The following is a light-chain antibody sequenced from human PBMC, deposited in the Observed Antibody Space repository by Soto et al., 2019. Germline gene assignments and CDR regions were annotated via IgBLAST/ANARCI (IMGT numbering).Light chain of an antibody. Sequence: ENVLTQSPGTLSLSPGERVTLSCRASQDIRSHLAWYQQKPGQAPRLLIFDASSRATGIPDRFSGSGSGTDVTLSISRLEPEDFAVYYCQQYGTSPRTFGQGTRLEIK. CDR3: QQYGTSPRT. CDR2: DAS. CDR1: QDIRSH. V-gene: IGKV3-20*01. J-gene: IGKJ1*01.